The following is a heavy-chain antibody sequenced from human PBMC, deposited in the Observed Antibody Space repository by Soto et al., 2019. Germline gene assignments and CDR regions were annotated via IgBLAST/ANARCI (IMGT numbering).Heavy chain of an antibody. CDR3: AKEYDILTGYPTD. D-gene: IGHD3-9*01. CDR2: ISGSGGST. Sequence: GGSPRLSCAASGFTFSSYAMSWVRQAPGKGLEWVSAISGSGGSTYYSDSVKGRFTISRENSKNTLYLQMNSLRAEDTAVYYFAKEYDILTGYPTDWGQGTLVTVSS. J-gene: IGHJ4*02. V-gene: IGHV3-23*01. CDR1: GFTFSSYA.